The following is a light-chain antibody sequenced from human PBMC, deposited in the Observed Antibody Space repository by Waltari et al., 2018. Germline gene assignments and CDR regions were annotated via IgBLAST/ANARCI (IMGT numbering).Light chain of an antibody. CDR1: GSNIGAGYD. CDR3: QSYDTSLSVV. Sequence: QSVLTQPPSVSGAPGPRVTISCTGSGSNIGAGYDDHWYQQLPRAAPKLLIYGSSRRPLGVPDRFFGSTSGTSASLAIIGLQAEDEADYYCQSYDTSLSVVFGGGTKLTVL. CDR2: GSS. V-gene: IGLV1-40*01. J-gene: IGLJ3*02.